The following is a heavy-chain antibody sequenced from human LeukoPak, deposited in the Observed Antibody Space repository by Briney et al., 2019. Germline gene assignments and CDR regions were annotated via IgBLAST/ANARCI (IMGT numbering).Heavy chain of an antibody. CDR1: GGTFSSYG. D-gene: IGHD6-6*01. V-gene: IGHV1-69*13. J-gene: IGHJ6*02. CDR3: ARLDEYSSSSRYYGMDV. CDR2: IIPIFGTA. Sequence: SVKVSCKASGGTFSSYGISWVRQVPGQGLEWMGGIIPIFGTANYAQKFQGRVTITADESTSTAYMELSSLRSEDTAVYYCARLDEYSSSSRYYGMDVWGQGTTVTVSS.